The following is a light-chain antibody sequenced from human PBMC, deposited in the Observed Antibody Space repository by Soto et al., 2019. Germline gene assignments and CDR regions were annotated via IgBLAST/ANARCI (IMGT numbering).Light chain of an antibody. CDR1: SGSVFTSYY. CDR2: STN. V-gene: IGLV8-61*01. J-gene: IGLJ3*02. CDR3: ALYVSNGIWV. Sequence: QAVVTQEPSFSVSPGGTVTLTCGLSSGSVFTSYYPSWYQQTPGQAPRTLIHSTNSRSSGVPDRFSGSILGNKAALTITGAQAEDESDYYCALYVSNGIWVFGGGTKVTVL.